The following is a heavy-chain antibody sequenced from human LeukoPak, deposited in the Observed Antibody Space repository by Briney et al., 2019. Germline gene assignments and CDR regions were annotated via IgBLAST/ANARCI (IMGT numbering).Heavy chain of an antibody. V-gene: IGHV1-8*03. CDR1: GYTFTSYD. CDR2: MNPNSGNT. D-gene: IGHD3-10*01. Sequence: ASVKVSCKASGYTFTSYDINWVRQATGQGLEWMGWMNPNSGNTGYAQKFQGRVTITRNTSISTAYMELSSLRSEDTAVYYCAKAYGSGSYGIFDYWGQGTLVTVSS. J-gene: IGHJ4*02. CDR3: AKAYGSGSYGIFDY.